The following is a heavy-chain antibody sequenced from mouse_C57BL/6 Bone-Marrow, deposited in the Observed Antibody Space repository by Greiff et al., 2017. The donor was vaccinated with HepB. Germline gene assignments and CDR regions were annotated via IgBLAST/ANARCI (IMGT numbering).Heavy chain of an antibody. D-gene: IGHD1-1*02. Sequence: EVQLQQSGPELVKPGASVKISCKASGYTFTDYYMNWVKQSHGKSLEWIGDINPNNGGTSYNQKFKGKATLTVDKSSSTAYMELRSLTSEDSAVYYCARGWYPPYYAMDYWGQGTSVTVSS. J-gene: IGHJ4*01. CDR3: ARGWYPPYYAMDY. CDR1: GYTFTDYY. V-gene: IGHV1-26*01. CDR2: INPNNGGT.